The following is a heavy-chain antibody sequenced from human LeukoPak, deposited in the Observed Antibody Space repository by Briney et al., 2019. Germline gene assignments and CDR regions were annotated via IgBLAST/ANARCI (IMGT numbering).Heavy chain of an antibody. J-gene: IGHJ6*03. CDR3: AGSVLLWPPELSYYYMDV. CDR1: GGSFSGYY. Sequence: PSETLSLTCAVYGGSFSGYYWSWIRQPPGKGLEWIGEINHSGSTNYNPSLKSRVTISVDTSKNQFSLKLSSVTAADTAVYYCAGSVLLWPPELSYYYMDVWGKGTTVTISS. CDR2: INHSGST. D-gene: IGHD3-10*01. V-gene: IGHV4-34*01.